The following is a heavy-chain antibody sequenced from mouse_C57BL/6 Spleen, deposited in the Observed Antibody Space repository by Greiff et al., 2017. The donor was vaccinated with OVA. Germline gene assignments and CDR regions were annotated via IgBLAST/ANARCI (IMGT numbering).Heavy chain of an antibody. V-gene: IGHV1-22*01. CDR1: GYTFTDYN. J-gene: IGHJ3*01. Sequence: EVQLQQSGPELVKPGASVKMSCKASGYTFTDYNMHWVKQSHGKSLEWIGYINPNNGGTSYNQKFKGKATLTVNKSSSTAYMELRSLTSEDSAVYYCAREGFITTVELAYWGQGTLVTVSA. D-gene: IGHD1-1*01. CDR2: INPNNGGT. CDR3: AREGFITTVELAY.